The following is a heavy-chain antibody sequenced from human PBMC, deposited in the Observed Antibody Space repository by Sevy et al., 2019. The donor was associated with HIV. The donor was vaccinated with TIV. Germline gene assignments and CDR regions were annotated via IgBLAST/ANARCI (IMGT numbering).Heavy chain of an antibody. CDR1: GFTFSSYA. J-gene: IGHJ6*02. D-gene: IGHD5-12*01. V-gene: IGHV3-30-3*01. Sequence: GGSLRLSCAASGFTFSSYAMHWVRQAPGKGLEWVAVISYDGSNKYYADSVKGRFTISRDNSKNTLYLQMNSLRAGDTAVYYCAGDGPEVEMATITRYSPYGMDVWGQGTTVTVSS. CDR3: AGDGPEVEMATITRYSPYGMDV. CDR2: ISYDGSNK.